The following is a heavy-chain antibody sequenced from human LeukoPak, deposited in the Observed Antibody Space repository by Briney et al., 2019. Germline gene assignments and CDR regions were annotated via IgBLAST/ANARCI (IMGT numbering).Heavy chain of an antibody. CDR2: IYSGGDK. CDR3: GGYSSLDH. V-gene: IGHV3-53*01. D-gene: IGHD3-22*01. J-gene: IGHJ4*02. CDR1: GFTVSSNY. Sequence: PGGSLRLSCAASGFTVSSNYMSWVRQAPGKGLEWVSLIYSGGDKRYAASVKGRFTISRDNSKNTLYLQMDSLRVEDTAVYYCGGYSSLDHWGQGTLVTVSS.